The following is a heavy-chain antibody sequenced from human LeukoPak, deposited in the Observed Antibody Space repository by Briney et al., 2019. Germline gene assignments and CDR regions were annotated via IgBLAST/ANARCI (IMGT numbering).Heavy chain of an antibody. CDR3: ARVHYYDSSGFDY. Sequence: PGGSLRLSCAASGFTFSSYGMSWVRQAPGKGLEWVSAISGSGGSTYYADSVKGRFTISRDNSKNTLYLQMNSLRAEDTAVYYCARVHYYDSSGFDYWGQGTLVTVSS. D-gene: IGHD3-22*01. V-gene: IGHV3-23*01. CDR1: GFTFSSYG. J-gene: IGHJ4*02. CDR2: ISGSGGST.